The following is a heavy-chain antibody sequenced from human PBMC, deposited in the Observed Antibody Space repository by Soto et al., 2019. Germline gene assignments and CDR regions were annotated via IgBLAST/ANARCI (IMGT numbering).Heavy chain of an antibody. Sequence: QVQLVQSGAEVKKPGASVKDSCKASGYTFTSYAMHWVRQAPGQRLEWMGWINAGNGNTKYSQKCQGRVNITRDTSASAADMELSSLRSEYTAVYYCARAHIGSAGRYYYYGMDVWGQGTTVTVSS. CDR3: ARAHIGSAGRYYYYGMDV. D-gene: IGHD2-21*01. J-gene: IGHJ6*02. CDR1: GYTFTSYA. V-gene: IGHV1-3*01. CDR2: INAGNGNT.